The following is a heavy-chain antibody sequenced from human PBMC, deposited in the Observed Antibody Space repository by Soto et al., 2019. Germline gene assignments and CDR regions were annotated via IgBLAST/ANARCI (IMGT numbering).Heavy chain of an antibody. CDR3: ARSQALDY. J-gene: IGHJ4*02. CDR2: IYPGDADI. V-gene: IGHV5-51*01. Sequence: GASLKISCKVSGYSFTSNAIAWVRQVPGKGLEWMGLIYPGDADIRYSPSFEGLATISADKSISTAYLQLGSLKASDSAMYYCARSQALDYWGQGTLVTVSS. CDR1: GYSFTSNA.